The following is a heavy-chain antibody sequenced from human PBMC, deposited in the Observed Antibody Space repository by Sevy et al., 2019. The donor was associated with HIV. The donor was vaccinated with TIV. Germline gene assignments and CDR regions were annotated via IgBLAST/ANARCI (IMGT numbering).Heavy chain of an antibody. J-gene: IGHJ6*02. D-gene: IGHD2-21*01. CDR3: VRLVVIFIDYYNGMDV. CDR2: INSNGAST. CDR1: GFTFSSYG. Sequence: GGSLRLSCSASGFTFSSYGMHWVRQAPGKGLELVSAINSNGASTYYADSVKGRFTISRDNSKNTLYLQMSSLRVEDTAVYYCVRLVVIFIDYYNGMDVLGQGTTVTVSS. V-gene: IGHV3-64D*06.